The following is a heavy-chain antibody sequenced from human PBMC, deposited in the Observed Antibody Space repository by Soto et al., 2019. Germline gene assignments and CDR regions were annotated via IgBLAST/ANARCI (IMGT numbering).Heavy chain of an antibody. D-gene: IGHD3-22*01. CDR1: GFTFSSYG. V-gene: IGHV3-33*01. J-gene: IGHJ4*02. Sequence: QVQLVESGGGVVQPGRSLRLSCAASGFTFSSYGMHWVRQAPGKGLEWVAVIWYDGSNKYYADSVKGRFTISRDNSKNTLYLRMNSLRAEDTAVYYCARDQVYYDSSGPVDYWGQGTLVTVSS. CDR2: IWYDGSNK. CDR3: ARDQVYYDSSGPVDY.